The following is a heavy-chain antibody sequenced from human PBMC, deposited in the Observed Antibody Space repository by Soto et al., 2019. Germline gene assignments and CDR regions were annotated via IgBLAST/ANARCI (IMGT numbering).Heavy chain of an antibody. CDR3: ARGYSSGWFDP. D-gene: IGHD5-18*01. CDR1: GGSFSGYY. V-gene: IGHV4-34*01. Sequence: PSETLYLTCAVYGGSFSGYYWSWIRQPPGKGLEWIGEINHSGSTNYNPSLKSRVTISVDTSKNQFSLKLSSVTAADTAVYYCARGYSSGWFDPWGQGTLVTVSS. J-gene: IGHJ5*02. CDR2: INHSGST.